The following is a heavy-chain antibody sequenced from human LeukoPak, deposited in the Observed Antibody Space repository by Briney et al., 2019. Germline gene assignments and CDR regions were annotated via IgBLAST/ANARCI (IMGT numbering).Heavy chain of an antibody. CDR2: IKQDGSEK. CDR1: GFTFSSYW. CDR3: ARAPTSRNPYYYYYMDV. J-gene: IGHJ6*03. D-gene: IGHD2-2*01. Sequence: GGSLRLSCAASGFTFSSYWMSWVRQAPGKGLEWVANIKQDGSEKYYVDSVKGRFTISRDNAKNSLYLQMNSLRAEDTAVYYCARAPTSRNPYYYYYMDVWGKGTTVTVSS. V-gene: IGHV3-7*01.